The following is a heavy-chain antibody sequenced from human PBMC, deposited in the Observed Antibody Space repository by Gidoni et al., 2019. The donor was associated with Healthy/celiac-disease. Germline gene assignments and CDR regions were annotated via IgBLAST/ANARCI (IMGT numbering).Heavy chain of an antibody. J-gene: IGHJ6*02. Sequence: QVQLQESGPGLVKPSQTLSLTRTVSGGAISSGSYYWSWILQPAGKGLELIGRIYTSGGTNYNPSLKSRVTISVYTSKNQFSLKLSSVTAADTAVYYCARGGGYSYVDYYYGMDVWGQGTTVTVSS. D-gene: IGHD5-18*01. CDR1: GGAISSGSYY. V-gene: IGHV4-61*02. CDR3: ARGGGYSYVDYYYGMDV. CDR2: IYTSGGT.